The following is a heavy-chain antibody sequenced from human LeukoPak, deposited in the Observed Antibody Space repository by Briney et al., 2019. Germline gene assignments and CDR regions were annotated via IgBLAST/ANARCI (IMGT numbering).Heavy chain of an antibody. J-gene: IGHJ4*02. Sequence: GASVKVSCKASGYTFTSYDINWVRQATGQGLEWMGWISAYNGNTNYAQKLQGRVTMTTDTSTSTAYMELRSLRSDDTAVYYCARTPISSSSDLPLFDYWGQGTLVTVSS. CDR3: ARTPISSSSDLPLFDY. CDR1: GYTFTSYD. CDR2: ISAYNGNT. V-gene: IGHV1-18*01. D-gene: IGHD6-6*01.